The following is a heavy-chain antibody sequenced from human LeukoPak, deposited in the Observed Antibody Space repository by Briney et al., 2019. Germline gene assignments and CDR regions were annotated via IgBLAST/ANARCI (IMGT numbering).Heavy chain of an antibody. CDR3: ARDGMTTEYSIWFWGRFYYYYYMDV. V-gene: IGHV3-7*01. CDR1: AFTFSSYA. CDR2: IKQVGSEK. Sequence: GGSLRLSSAAAAFTFSSYAMSWVRQAPGQGLEWVANIKQVGSEKYYVDSVKGRFTISRDNAKNSLYLQMNSLRAEDTAVYYCARDGMTTEYSIWFWGRFYYYYYMDVWGRGTTVTVSS. J-gene: IGHJ6*03. D-gene: IGHD4-17*01.